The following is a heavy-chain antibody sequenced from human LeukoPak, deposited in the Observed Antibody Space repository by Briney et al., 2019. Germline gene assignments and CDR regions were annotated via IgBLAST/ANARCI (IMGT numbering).Heavy chain of an antibody. J-gene: IGHJ6*03. D-gene: IGHD6-13*01. V-gene: IGHV4-30-2*01. CDR1: GGSISSGGYY. Sequence: SETLSLTCTVSGGSISSGGYYWSWIRQPPGKGLEWIGYIYHSGSTYYNPSLKSRVTISVDRSKNQFSLKLSSVTAADTAVYYCARGEYSSSWYYYYYMDVWGKGTTVTVSS. CDR2: IYHSGST. CDR3: ARGEYSSSWYYYYYMDV.